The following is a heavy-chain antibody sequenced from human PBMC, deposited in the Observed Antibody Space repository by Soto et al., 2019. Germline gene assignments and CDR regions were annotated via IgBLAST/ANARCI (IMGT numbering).Heavy chain of an antibody. J-gene: IGHJ6*01. CDR3: ARDSSLHEPVFYGMDL. Sequence: PGGSLRLSCAASGFSFSSYGMHWVRQAPGKGLEWVAMISYDGTDEYYADSVKGRFTISRDNSKNAVYLQMNSLRAEDTAVYYCARDSSLHEPVFYGMDLGGQGTTVTVAS. CDR1: GFSFSSYG. CDR2: ISYDGTDE. V-gene: IGHV3-30*03. D-gene: IGHD2-15*01.